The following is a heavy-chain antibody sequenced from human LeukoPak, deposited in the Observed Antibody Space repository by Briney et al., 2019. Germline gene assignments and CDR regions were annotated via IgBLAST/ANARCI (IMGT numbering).Heavy chain of an antibody. D-gene: IGHD2/OR15-2a*01. CDR1: GFTFSSYQ. V-gene: IGHV3-48*03. CDR3: VRDATLRPGHVYFDY. Sequence: GGSLRLSRAASGFTFSSYQLNWVRQAPGQGLEWLSYIDNTGGSIHYADSVWGRFTISRDNAEHSLYLQMDSLRAEDTAVYYCVRDATLRPGHVYFDYWGQGILVTVSS. CDR2: IDNTGGSI. J-gene: IGHJ4*02.